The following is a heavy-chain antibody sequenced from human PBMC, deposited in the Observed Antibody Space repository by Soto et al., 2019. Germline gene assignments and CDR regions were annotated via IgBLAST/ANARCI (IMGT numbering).Heavy chain of an antibody. CDR2: FYYSGGT. V-gene: IGHV4-39*07. CDR1: GGSISSSSYY. J-gene: IGHJ4*02. CDR3: ARGGGVYYFDY. D-gene: IGHD2-8*02. Sequence: PSETLSLTCTVSGGSISSSSYYWGWIRQPPGKGLEWIGSFYYSGGTYYNPSLKSRVTISVDTSKNQFSLKLSSVTAADTAVYYCARGGGVYYFDYWGQGTLVTVSS.